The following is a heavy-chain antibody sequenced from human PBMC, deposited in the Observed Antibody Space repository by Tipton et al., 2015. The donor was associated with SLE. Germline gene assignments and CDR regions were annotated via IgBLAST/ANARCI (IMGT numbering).Heavy chain of an antibody. D-gene: IGHD4-17*01. Sequence: TLSLTCTVSNGSISNYYWSWIRQAPGKALEWLGYISYSGTTNYSPSLKSRVTLSVDTSKNQFSLKLSSVTAADTAVYYCARDRSTVTEFWYFDFWGRGTLVSVSS. CDR3: ARDRSTVTEFWYFDF. CDR1: NGSISNYY. J-gene: IGHJ2*01. CDR2: ISYSGTT. V-gene: IGHV4-59*01.